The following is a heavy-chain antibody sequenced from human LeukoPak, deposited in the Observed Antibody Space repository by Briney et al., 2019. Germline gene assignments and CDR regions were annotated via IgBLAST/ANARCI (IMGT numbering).Heavy chain of an antibody. D-gene: IGHD6-19*01. CDR1: GYTFTSYY. CDR2: INPSGGST. CDR3: ARGPSVPGIAVAGIEAGGDY. V-gene: IGHV1-46*01. J-gene: IGHJ4*02. Sequence: ASVKVSFKASGYTFTSYYMHWVRQAPGQGLEWMGIINPSGGSTSYAQKFQGRVTMTRDTSTSTVYMELSSLRSEDTAVYYCARGPSVPGIAVAGIEAGGDYWGQGTLVTVSS.